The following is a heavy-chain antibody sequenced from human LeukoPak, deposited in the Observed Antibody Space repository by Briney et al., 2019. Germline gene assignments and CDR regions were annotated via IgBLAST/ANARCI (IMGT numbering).Heavy chain of an antibody. CDR3: ASGRDYGDERGAFDI. J-gene: IGHJ3*02. D-gene: IGHD4-17*01. CDR1: GYTFTGCY. V-gene: IGHV1-2*02. Sequence: ASVKVCCKASGYTFTGCYMHWVRPAPGQGLVWMGWINPNSGGTNYAQKFQGRVTMTRDTSISTAYMEPSRLRSDDTAVYYCASGRDYGDERGAFDIWGQGTMVTVSS. CDR2: INPNSGGT.